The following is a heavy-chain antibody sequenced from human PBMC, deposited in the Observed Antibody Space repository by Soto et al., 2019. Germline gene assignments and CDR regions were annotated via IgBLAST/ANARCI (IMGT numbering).Heavy chain of an antibody. CDR2: IYYSGST. CDR3: ARGDVSSGYYYVGGFPYYYYGMDV. Sequence: QVQLQESGPGLVKPSQTLSLTCTVSGGSISSGGYYWSWIRQHPGKGLEWIGYIYYSGSTYYNPSLKSRVTISVDTSKNQFSLKLSSVTAADTAVYYCARGDVSSGYYYVGGFPYYYYGMDVWGQGTTVTVSS. V-gene: IGHV4-31*03. D-gene: IGHD3-22*01. J-gene: IGHJ6*02. CDR1: GGSISSGGYY.